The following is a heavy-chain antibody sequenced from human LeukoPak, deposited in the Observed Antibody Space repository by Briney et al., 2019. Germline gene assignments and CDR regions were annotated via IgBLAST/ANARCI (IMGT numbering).Heavy chain of an antibody. CDR2: INPNSGGT. V-gene: IGHV1-2*02. CDR3: ARDDGYSSSWHFDY. J-gene: IGHJ4*02. Sequence: ASVKVSCKASGYTFTGYYMHWVRQAPGQGLEWMGWINPNSGGTNYAQKFQGRVTMTRDTSISTAYMELSRPRSDDTAVYYCARDDGYSSSWHFDYWGQGTLVTVSS. CDR1: GYTFTGYY. D-gene: IGHD6-13*01.